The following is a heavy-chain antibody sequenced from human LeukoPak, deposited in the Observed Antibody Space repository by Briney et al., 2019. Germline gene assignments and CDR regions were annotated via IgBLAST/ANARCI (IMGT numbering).Heavy chain of an antibody. J-gene: IGHJ4*02. V-gene: IGHV4-39*07. CDR2: ISHVGST. CDR1: GGSISSSSYY. D-gene: IGHD1-26*01. CDR3: ARVGRGRPIDY. Sequence: SETLSLTCTVSGGSISSSSYYWGWIRQPPGKGLEWIGSISHVGSTYYTPSLRSRVTISLDTSKDQFSLRLSSVTAADTAVYSCARVGRGRPIDYWGQGTLVTVSS.